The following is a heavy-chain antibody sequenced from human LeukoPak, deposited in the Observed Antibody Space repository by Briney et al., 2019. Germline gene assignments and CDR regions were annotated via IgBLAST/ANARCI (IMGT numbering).Heavy chain of an antibody. CDR1: GFTFGDHA. CDR2: IRSKAYGGTT. J-gene: IGHJ6*01. CDR3: TRGPIQLWLDYGMDG. V-gene: IGHV3-49*04. Sequence: GGSLRLSCTASGFTFGDHAMSWVRQAPGKGLEWVGFIRSKAYGGTTEYAASVKGRFTISRDDSKSIAYLQMNSLKTEDTAVYYCTRGPIQLWLDYGMDGWGQGTTVIVSS. D-gene: IGHD5-18*01.